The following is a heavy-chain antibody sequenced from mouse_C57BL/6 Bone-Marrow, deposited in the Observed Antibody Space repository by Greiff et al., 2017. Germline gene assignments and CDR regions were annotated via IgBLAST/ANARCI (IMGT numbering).Heavy chain of an antibody. D-gene: IGHD1-1*01. CDR1: GYTFTSYW. V-gene: IGHV1-64*01. CDR3: ARGGYGSSYPHYWYFDV. J-gene: IGHJ1*03. CDR2: IHPNSGST. Sequence: QVHVQQPGAELVKPGASVKLSCKASGYTFTSYWMHWVKQRPGQGLEWIGMIHPNSGSTNYNEKFKSKATLTVDKSSSTAYMQLSSLTSEDSAVXYCARGGYGSSYPHYWYFDVWGTGTTVTVSS.